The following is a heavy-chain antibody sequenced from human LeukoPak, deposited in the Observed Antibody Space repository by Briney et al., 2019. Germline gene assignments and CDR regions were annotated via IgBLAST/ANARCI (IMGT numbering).Heavy chain of an antibody. CDR3: ARVASTTRRHDAFHI. CDR2: INPNSGGT. CDR1: GYTFTAYY. D-gene: IGHD1-1*01. V-gene: IGHV1-2*02. J-gene: IGHJ3*02. Sequence: ASVKVSCKASGYTFTAYYMHWVRQAPGQGLEWMGWINPNSGGTIYAQKFQGRVTLTRDTSTSTAYMELSSLRSDDTAVYYCARVASTTRRHDAFHIWGQGTMVTISS.